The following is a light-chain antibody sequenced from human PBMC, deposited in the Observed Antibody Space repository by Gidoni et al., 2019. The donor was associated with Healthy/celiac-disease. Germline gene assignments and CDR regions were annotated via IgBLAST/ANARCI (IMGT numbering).Light chain of an antibody. V-gene: IGLV2-23*01. CDR1: SSAVGSYNL. CDR2: EGS. CDR3: CSYAGSSTHVV. J-gene: IGLJ2*01. Sequence: QSALPQPASVSVSPGQSLTISFTGTSSAVGSYNLVSWYQQPPGKAPKLMIYEGSKRPSGVSNRFSGSKSGNTASLTISGLQAEDEADYYCCSYAGSSTHVVFGGWTKLPVL.